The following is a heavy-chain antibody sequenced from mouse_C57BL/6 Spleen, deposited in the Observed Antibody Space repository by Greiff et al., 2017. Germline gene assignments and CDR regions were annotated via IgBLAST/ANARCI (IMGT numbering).Heavy chain of an antibody. CDR2: ISYDGSN. CDR1: GYSITSGYY. Sequence: VQLQQSGPGLVKPSQSLSLTCSVTGYSITSGYYWIWIRQFPGNKLEWMGYISYDGSNNYNPSLKNRISITRDTSKNQFFLKLNSVTTEDTATYYCARGTVWDFYYCDYWGQGTTLTVSS. V-gene: IGHV3-6*01. J-gene: IGHJ2*01. D-gene: IGHD4-1*01. CDR3: ARGTVWDFYYCDY.